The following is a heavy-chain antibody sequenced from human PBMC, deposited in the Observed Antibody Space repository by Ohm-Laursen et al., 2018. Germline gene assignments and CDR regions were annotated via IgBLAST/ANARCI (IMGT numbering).Heavy chain of an antibody. CDR3: ARGSDY. V-gene: IGHV3-64*02. J-gene: IGHJ4*02. Sequence: SLRLSCAASGFTFTMYAMHWVRQAPGKGLEYVSAISEDGRSAYYADSVKGRFTISRDNSKNTLYLQMGNLKTEDMAMYFCARGSDYWGQGTLVTVS. CDR1: GFTFTMYA. CDR2: ISEDGRSA.